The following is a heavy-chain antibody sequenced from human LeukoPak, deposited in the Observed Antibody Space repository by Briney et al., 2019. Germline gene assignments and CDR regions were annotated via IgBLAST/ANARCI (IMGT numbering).Heavy chain of an antibody. V-gene: IGHV3-64*01. Sequence: GGSLRLSCAASGFTFTTYAMHWVRQAPGRGLEYVSAIGTDGGGTYYANSVKGRFTISRDNSKNTLYLQMGSLRVEDMAVYYCARYSSGSCYDYWGQGTLVTVSS. J-gene: IGHJ4*02. CDR1: GFTFTTYA. CDR2: IGTDGGGT. CDR3: ARYSSGSCYDY. D-gene: IGHD6-13*01.